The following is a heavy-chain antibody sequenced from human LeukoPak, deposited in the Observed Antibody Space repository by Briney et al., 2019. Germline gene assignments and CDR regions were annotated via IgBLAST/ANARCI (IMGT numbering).Heavy chain of an antibody. CDR3: ARGGYSSSWYRAQYYFDY. J-gene: IGHJ4*02. V-gene: IGHV4-59*12. D-gene: IGHD6-13*01. CDR2: IYYSGST. CDR1: GGSISSYY. Sequence: SETLSLTCTVSGGSISSYYWSWIRQPPGKGLEWIGYIYYSGSTNYNPSLKSRVTISVDRSKNQFSLKLSSVTAADTAVYYCARGGYSSSWYRAQYYFDYWGQGTLVTVSS.